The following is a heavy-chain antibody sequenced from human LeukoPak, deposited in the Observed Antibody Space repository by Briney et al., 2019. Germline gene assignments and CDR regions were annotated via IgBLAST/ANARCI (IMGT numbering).Heavy chain of an antibody. J-gene: IGHJ4*02. CDR1: GFTFSKYA. V-gene: IGHV3-23*01. CDR2: ITGSSGRT. D-gene: IGHD2-15*01. Sequence: PGGSLRLSCVASGFTFSKYAMSWVRQAPGKGLEWVSGITGSSGRTFYADSVTGRFTISRDNSKNTLYLQMNSLRADDTALYYRAKDTGDSDGDFDYWGQGIMVTVSS. CDR3: AKDTGDSDGDFDY.